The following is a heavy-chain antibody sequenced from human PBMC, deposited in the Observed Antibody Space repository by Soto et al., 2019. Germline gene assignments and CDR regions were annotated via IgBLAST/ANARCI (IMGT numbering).Heavy chain of an antibody. CDR3: AKDHPWYGMDV. J-gene: IGHJ6*02. CDR2: INSDGSNK. V-gene: IGHV3-74*01. Sequence: SGFTFSSYWMHWVRQAPGKGLVWVSRINSDGSNKYYADSVKGRFTISRDNSKNTLYLQMNSLRAEDTAVYYCAKDHPWYGMDVWGQGTTVTVSS. CDR1: GFTFSSYW.